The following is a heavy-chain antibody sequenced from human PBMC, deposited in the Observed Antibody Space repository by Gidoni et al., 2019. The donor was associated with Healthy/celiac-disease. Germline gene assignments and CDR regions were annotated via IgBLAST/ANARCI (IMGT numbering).Heavy chain of an antibody. V-gene: IGHV4-38-2*02. D-gene: IGHD3-16*02. CDR1: GYYISSGYY. J-gene: IGHJ3*02. CDR2: IYHSGST. Sequence: QVQLQESGPGRVKPSETLSRTCTVSGYYISSGYYGGWIRPPPGKGLEWFGSIYHSGSTYYNPSLKSRVTISVDTSKHQFSLQLSSVTAADTAVYYCARDRVITFGGVIVDDAFDIWGQGTMVTVSS. CDR3: ARDRVITFGGVIVDDAFDI.